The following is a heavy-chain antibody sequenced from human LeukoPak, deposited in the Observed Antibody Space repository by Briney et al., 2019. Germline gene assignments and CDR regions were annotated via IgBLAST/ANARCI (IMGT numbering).Heavy chain of an antibody. J-gene: IGHJ4*02. CDR1: GFTFSSYA. CDR2: ISYDGSNK. D-gene: IGHD3-16*02. Sequence: SGRSLRLSCAASGFTFSSYAMHWVRQAPGKGLEWVAVISYDGSNKYYADSVKGGFTISRDNSKNTLYLQMNSLRAEDTAVYYCAKSPFTFGGVIDANDYWGQGTLVTVSS. V-gene: IGHV3-30-3*02. CDR3: AKSPFTFGGVIDANDY.